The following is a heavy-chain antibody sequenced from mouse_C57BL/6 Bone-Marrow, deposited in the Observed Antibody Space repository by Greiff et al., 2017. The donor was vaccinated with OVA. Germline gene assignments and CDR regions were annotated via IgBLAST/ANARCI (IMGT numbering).Heavy chain of an antibody. CDR3: ARGDWYWYFDV. V-gene: IGHV14-3*01. J-gene: IGHJ1*03. Sequence: DVQLQESVAELVRPGASVKLSCTASGFNIKNTYMHWVWQRAEQGLEWIGRVEPANVNTKYAPKFHCKATITADTSSNTAYLQLSSLTSEDTAIYYCARGDWYWYFDVWGTGTTVTVSS. D-gene: IGHD3-3*01. CDR2: VEPANVNT. CDR1: GFNIKNTY.